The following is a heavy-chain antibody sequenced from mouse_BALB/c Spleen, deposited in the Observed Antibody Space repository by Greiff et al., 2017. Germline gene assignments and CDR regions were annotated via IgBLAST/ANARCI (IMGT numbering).Heavy chain of an antibody. D-gene: IGHD2-1*01. V-gene: IGHV1-69*02. Sequence: QVQLQQSGAELVKPGASVKLSCKASGYTFTSYWMHWVKQRPGQGLEWIGEIDPSDSYTNYNQKFKGKATLTVDKSSSTAYMQLSSLTSEDSAVYYCARVNGNSYAMDYWGQGTSVTVSS. J-gene: IGHJ4*01. CDR2: IDPSDSYT. CDR1: GYTFTSYW. CDR3: ARVNGNSYAMDY.